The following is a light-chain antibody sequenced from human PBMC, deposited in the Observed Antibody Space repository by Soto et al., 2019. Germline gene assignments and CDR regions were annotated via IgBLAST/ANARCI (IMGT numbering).Light chain of an antibody. CDR2: AAS. CDR3: QQYYSYPRT. J-gene: IGKJ1*01. Sequence: AIRMTQSPSSFSASTGDRVTITCRASQDISTYLAWYHQKAAKAPKLLIYAASTLQTAVPSRFSGSASGTDFTLTISYLQSEDFATYYWQQYYSYPRTFGQGTKVEIK. CDR1: QDISTY. V-gene: IGKV1-8*01.